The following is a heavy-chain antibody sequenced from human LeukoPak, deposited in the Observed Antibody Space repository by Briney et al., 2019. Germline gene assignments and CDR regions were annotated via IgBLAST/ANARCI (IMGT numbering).Heavy chain of an antibody. Sequence: GGSLRLSCAASGFTFSSYWMSWVRQAPGKGLEWVAHIKQDGTEKYYVDSVEGRFTISRDNAKHSLYLQMNSLRAEDTAVYYCARDPSGYNGYDSNFDYWGRGTLVTVSS. J-gene: IGHJ4*02. V-gene: IGHV3-7*01. CDR3: ARDPSGYNGYDSNFDY. CDR2: IKQDGTEK. CDR1: GFTFSSYW. D-gene: IGHD5-12*01.